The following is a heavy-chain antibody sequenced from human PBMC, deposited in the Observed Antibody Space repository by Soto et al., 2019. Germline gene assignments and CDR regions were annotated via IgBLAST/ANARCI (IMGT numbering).Heavy chain of an antibody. CDR3: ARGKKSDYGDYRYYYYYYGMDV. V-gene: IGHV3-21*01. CDR2: ISSSSSYI. J-gene: IGHJ6*02. D-gene: IGHD4-17*01. Sequence: GGAVRPSCAASGFTCVGHSMNWLRQAPGKGLEWVSSISSSSSYIYYADSVKGRFTISRDNAKNSLYLQMNSLRAEDTAVYYCARGKKSDYGDYRYYYYYYGMDVWGQGTTVTVSS. CDR1: GFTCVGHS.